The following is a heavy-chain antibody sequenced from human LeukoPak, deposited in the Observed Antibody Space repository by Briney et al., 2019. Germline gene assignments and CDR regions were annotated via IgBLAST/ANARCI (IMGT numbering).Heavy chain of an antibody. Sequence: PGGSLRLSCAASGFTFSNYGMHWVRQAPGKGLEWLAVISYDGSNKYYADSVKGRFTISRDNSRNTLHLQVNSLRAEDTAAYYCAKEKYRGHIYGSGDYWGQGTLLTVSS. CDR1: GFTFSNYG. V-gene: IGHV3-30*18. D-gene: IGHD5-18*01. CDR3: AKEKYRGHIYGSGDY. CDR2: ISYDGSNK. J-gene: IGHJ4*02.